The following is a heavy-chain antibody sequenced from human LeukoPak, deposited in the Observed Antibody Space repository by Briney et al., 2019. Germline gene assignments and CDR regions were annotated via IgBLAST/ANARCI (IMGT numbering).Heavy chain of an antibody. J-gene: IGHJ4*02. D-gene: IGHD3-22*01. Sequence: SETLSLTCTVSGGSISSGGYYWSWIRQHPGKGLEWIGYIYYSGSTYYNPSLNSRVTISVDTSKNQFSLKLSSVTDADAAVYYCARMDDSSGDFDYWGQGTLVTVSS. V-gene: IGHV4-31*03. CDR3: ARMDDSSGDFDY. CDR1: GGSISSGGYY. CDR2: IYYSGST.